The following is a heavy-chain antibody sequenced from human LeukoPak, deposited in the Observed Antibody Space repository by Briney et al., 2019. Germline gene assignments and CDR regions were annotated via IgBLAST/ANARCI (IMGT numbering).Heavy chain of an antibody. Sequence: PSETLSLTCAVSGYSLGKNYYWGWIRQPPRKRLEWIGRIYGTRSTSYNPSLMNRVTMSVDTSKNHFSLQLTSVTAADTAVYYCARYDSRGSASTRFDYWGQGILVTISS. J-gene: IGHJ4*02. D-gene: IGHD3-16*01. CDR2: IYGTRST. CDR1: GYSLGKNYY. CDR3: ARYDSRGSASTRFDY. V-gene: IGHV4-38-2*01.